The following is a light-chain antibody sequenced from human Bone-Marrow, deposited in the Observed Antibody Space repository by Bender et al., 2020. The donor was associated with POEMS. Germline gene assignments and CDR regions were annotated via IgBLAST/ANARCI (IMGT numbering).Light chain of an antibody. CDR2: DVT. CDR3: CSYAGGYTHYV. J-gene: IGLJ1*01. CDR1: SSDVGAYNY. Sequence: QSALTQPRSVSGSPGQSVTISCTGTSSDVGAYNYVSWYQHHPGKAPELIIYDVTKRPSGVPYRFSGSKFGNTASLTISGLQGEDEADYYCCSYAGGYTHYVFGTATKVTVL. V-gene: IGLV2-11*01.